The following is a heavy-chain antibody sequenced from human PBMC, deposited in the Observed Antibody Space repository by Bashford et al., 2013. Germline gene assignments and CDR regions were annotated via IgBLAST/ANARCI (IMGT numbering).Heavy chain of an antibody. J-gene: IGHJ4*02. Sequence: SGPTLVKPTQTLTLTYTFSGVSLSTGGMRVSWVRQPPGKALEWLARIDWDGDRFYSTSLETRLTISKDTSKNQVVLTMTNMDPVDTATYYCVRMEPTVITRGVYFDHWGQGILVTVSS. D-gene: IGHD4-23*01. CDR3: VRMEPTVITRGVYFDH. V-gene: IGHV2-70*04. CDR2: IDWDGDR. CDR1: GVSLSTGGMR.